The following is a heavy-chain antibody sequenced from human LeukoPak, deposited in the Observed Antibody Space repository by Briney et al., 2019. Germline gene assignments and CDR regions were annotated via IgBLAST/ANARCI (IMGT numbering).Heavy chain of an antibody. V-gene: IGHV3-21*01. CDR3: AKEVTRWVDY. CDR2: ISSSSSYI. D-gene: IGHD4-23*01. J-gene: IGHJ4*02. Sequence: PGGSLRLSCAASGFTFSSYSMNWVRQAPGKGLEWVSSISSSSSYIYYADSVKGRFTISRDNSKNTLYLQMNSLRAEDTAVYYCAKEVTRWVDYWGQGTLVTVSS. CDR1: GFTFSSYS.